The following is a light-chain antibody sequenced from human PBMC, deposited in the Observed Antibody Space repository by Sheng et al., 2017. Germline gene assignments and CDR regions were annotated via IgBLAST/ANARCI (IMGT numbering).Light chain of an antibody. V-gene: IGKV1-16*01. CDR1: QGIGNS. Sequence: DIQMTQSPSSMSASVGDRVTITCRASQGIGNSLAWFQQKPGKAPKSLIYAASILQGGVPSTFSGSGSGTEFTLTISSLQPDDFATYYCQQYYSSPFSFGQGTKLEIK. J-gene: IGKJ2*03. CDR2: AAS. CDR3: QQYYSSPFS.